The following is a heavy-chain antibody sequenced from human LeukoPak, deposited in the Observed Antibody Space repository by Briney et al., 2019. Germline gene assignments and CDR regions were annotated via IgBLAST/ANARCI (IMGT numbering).Heavy chain of an antibody. CDR2: ITWNSDTL. J-gene: IGHJ4*02. D-gene: IGHD3-22*01. CDR3: AKERTYYFDTSGYYDY. V-gene: IGHV3-9*01. Sequence: GGSLRLSCVASGFSFDDYAMHWVRQGPGKGLEWVAGITWNSDTLAYADSVKGRFTISRDNAKKSLYLQMNSLIPEDTAMYYCAKERTYYFDTSGYYDYWGQGTLVTVSS. CDR1: GFSFDDYA.